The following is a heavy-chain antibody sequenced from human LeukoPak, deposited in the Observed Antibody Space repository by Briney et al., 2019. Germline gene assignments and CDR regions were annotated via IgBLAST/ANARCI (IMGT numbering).Heavy chain of an antibody. CDR2: INHSGTT. Sequence: PSETLSLTCTVSGGSISSGSYYWSWIRQAPGKGLEWIGDINHSGTTKYNPSLASRVTISIDTSKNQFSLRVNSVTGADTAVYYCARLPLGAFGEVLNFDYWGQGSLVTVSS. V-gene: IGHV4-39*07. CDR1: GGSISSGSYY. CDR3: ARLPLGAFGEVLNFDY. D-gene: IGHD3-10*01. J-gene: IGHJ4*02.